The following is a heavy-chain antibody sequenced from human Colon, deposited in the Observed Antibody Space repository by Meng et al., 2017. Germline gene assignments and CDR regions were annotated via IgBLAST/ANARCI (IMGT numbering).Heavy chain of an antibody. V-gene: IGHV4-61*02. CDR3: ARESQDYYDSSGDFYFFYFDY. CDR2: VFASGST. Sequence: SETLSLTCSVSGGSLTTDAYYWNWVLQPAGRGLEWIGRVFASGSTTYNPSLERRATISLDTSKSQFSLKLTSVTAADTAVYYCARESQDYYDSSGDFYFFYFDYWGQGRLVTVSS. D-gene: IGHD3-22*01. J-gene: IGHJ4*02. CDR1: GGSLTTDAYY.